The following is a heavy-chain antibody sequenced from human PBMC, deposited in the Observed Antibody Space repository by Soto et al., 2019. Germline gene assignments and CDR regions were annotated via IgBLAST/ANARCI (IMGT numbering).Heavy chain of an antibody. CDR2: ISKDGVDK. J-gene: IGHJ5*02. CDR1: GFTFRTSA. V-gene: IGHV3-30*18. Sequence: PGGSLRLSCAASGFTFRTSAMHWVRQAPGKGLEWVAVISKDGVDKYYGDSVKGRFTISRDNSKNTLYLQVNSLRPEDTAVYYCAKDTRGGFCSGNICYRAPWFDPWGQGTLVTVSS. CDR3: AKDTRGGFCSGNICYRAPWFDP. D-gene: IGHD2-15*01.